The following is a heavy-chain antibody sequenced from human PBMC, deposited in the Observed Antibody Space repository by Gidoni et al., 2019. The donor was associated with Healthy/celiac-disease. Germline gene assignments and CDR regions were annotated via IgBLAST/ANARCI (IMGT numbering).Heavy chain of an antibody. V-gene: IGHV4-34*01. CDR3: ARGAGVEIAKSMPQGEFDP. D-gene: IGHD6-13*01. CDR2: INHSGST. Sequence: QVQLQQWGAGLLKPSETLSLTCAVYGGSFSGYYWSWIRQPPGKGLEWIGEINHSGSTNYNPSLKSRVTISVDTSKNQFSLKLSSVTAADTAVYYCARGAGVEIAKSMPQGEFDPWGQGTLVTVSS. J-gene: IGHJ5*02. CDR1: GGSFSGYY.